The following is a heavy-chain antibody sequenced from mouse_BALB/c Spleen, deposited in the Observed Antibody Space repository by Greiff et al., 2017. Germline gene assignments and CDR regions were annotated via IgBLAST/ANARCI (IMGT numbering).Heavy chain of an antibody. CDR2: ISSGSSTI. CDR3: ARDGTGY. V-gene: IGHV5-17*02. J-gene: IGHJ2*01. CDR1: GFTFSSFG. Sequence: EVKLMESGGGLVQPGGSRKLSCAASGFTFSSFGMHWVRQAPEKGLEWVAYISSGSSTIYYADTVKGRFTISRDNPKNTLFLQMTSLRSEDTAMYYCARDGTGYWGQGTTLTVSS. D-gene: IGHD3-3*01.